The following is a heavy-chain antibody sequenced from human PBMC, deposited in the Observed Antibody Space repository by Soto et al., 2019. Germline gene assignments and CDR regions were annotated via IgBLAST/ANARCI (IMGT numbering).Heavy chain of an antibody. J-gene: IGHJ3*02. CDR3: ASPRDYCVTTSNCFIAFDI. CDR2: ISHSGSYI. V-gene: IGHV3-21*01. CDR1: GFSFGDYI. Sequence: AQLVESGGSLVKPGGSLRLSCAASGFSFGDYIMNWVRQAPGRGLEWVASISHSGSYIFYADSVKGRFTISRDNSRDSLYLQMNSLRVDDTAIYYCASPRDYCVTTSNCFIAFDIWGPGTRVTVSS. D-gene: IGHD4-17*01.